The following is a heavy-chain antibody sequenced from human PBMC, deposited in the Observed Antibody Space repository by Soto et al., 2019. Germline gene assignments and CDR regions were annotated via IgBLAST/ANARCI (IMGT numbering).Heavy chain of an antibody. CDR2: ISYDGSNK. CDR1: GFTFSSYG. J-gene: IGHJ4*02. Sequence: GGSLRLSCAASGFTFSSYGMHWVRQAPGKGLEWVAVISYDGSNKYYADSVKGRFTISRDNSKNTLYLQMNSLRAEDTAVYYSAKDGFGYWGQGPLVTVS. CDR3: AKDGFGY. V-gene: IGHV3-30*18.